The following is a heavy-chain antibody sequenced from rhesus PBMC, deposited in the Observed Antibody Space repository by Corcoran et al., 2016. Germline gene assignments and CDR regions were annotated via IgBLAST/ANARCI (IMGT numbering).Heavy chain of an antibody. J-gene: IGHJ3*01. V-gene: IGHV4-80*01. CDR3: AAPYDF. D-gene: IGHD4-11*01. CDR2: INGNSGRP. CDR1: GASISNYW. Sequence: QVQLQESGPGVVKPSETLSLTCAVSGASISNYWWGWIRQTPGKGLEWIGEINGNSGRPYYNPSLESRVTSSRDASKNQFSLKLNSVTAADTAVYYCAAPYDFWGQGLRVTVSS.